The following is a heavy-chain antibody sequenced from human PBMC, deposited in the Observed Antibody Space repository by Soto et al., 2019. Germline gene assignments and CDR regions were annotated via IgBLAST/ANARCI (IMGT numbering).Heavy chain of an antibody. J-gene: IGHJ4*02. Sequence: QVQLVESGGGVVQPGRSLRLSCAASGFTFSSYAMHWVRQAPGKGLEWVAVISYDGSNKYYADSVKGRFTISRDNSKNTLYQQMNSLRAEDTAVYYCARGPTPRYSSSWCDYWGQGTLVTVSS. D-gene: IGHD6-13*01. CDR3: ARGPTPRYSSSWCDY. V-gene: IGHV3-30-3*01. CDR2: ISYDGSNK. CDR1: GFTFSSYA.